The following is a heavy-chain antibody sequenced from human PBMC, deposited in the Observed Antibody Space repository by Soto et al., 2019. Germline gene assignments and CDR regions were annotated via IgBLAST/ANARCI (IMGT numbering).Heavy chain of an antibody. CDR3: AGRYGGYNADWAY. Sequence: GESLKISCKGSGYSFTSYWIGWVRQMPGKGLEWMGIIYPGDSDTRYSPSFQSQVTISADKSISTAYLQWSSLKASDTAIYYCAGRYGGYNADWAYGGQGTRVTVSS. V-gene: IGHV5-51*01. D-gene: IGHD4-17*01. CDR2: IYPGDSDT. J-gene: IGHJ4*02. CDR1: GYSFTSYW.